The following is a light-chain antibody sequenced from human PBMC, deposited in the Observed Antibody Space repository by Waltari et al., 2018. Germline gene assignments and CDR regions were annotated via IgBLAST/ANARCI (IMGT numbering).Light chain of an antibody. V-gene: IGKV3-20*01. CDR3: QHYVRLPVT. CDR1: PGVGRT. CDR2: AAS. J-gene: IGKJ1*01. Sequence: EIVLTQSPGTLSLSPGETATLSCRASPGVGRTLAWYQQKPGQAPRLLIYAASTRATGIPDRFSGSGSGTDFRLTISRVEPEDFAVYYCQHYVRLPVTFGQGTTVELK.